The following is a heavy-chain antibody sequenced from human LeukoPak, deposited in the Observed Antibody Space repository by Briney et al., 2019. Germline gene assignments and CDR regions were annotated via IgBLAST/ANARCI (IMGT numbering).Heavy chain of an antibody. Sequence: GGSLRLSCAASGFTFSSYAMHWVRQAPGKGLEWVAVISYDGSNKYYADSVKGRFTISRDNSKNTLYLQMNSLRAVDTAVYYCARDRPWYFDLWGRGTLVTVSS. CDR1: GFTFSSYA. CDR2: ISYDGSNK. V-gene: IGHV3-30*01. CDR3: ARDRPWYFDL. J-gene: IGHJ2*01.